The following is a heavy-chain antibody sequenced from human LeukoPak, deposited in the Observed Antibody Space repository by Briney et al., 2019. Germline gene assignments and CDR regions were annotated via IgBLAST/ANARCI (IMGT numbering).Heavy chain of an antibody. CDR1: GGSFSGYY. J-gene: IGHJ4*02. CDR3: ARLRLGGY. V-gene: IGHV4-34*01. D-gene: IGHD2-15*01. CDR2: INHSGST. Sequence: SETLSLTCAVYGGSFSGYYWSWIRQPPGKGLEWIGEINHSGSTNYNPSLKSRVTISVDTSKNQFSLKLSSVTAADTAVYYCARLRLGGYWGQGTLVTVSS.